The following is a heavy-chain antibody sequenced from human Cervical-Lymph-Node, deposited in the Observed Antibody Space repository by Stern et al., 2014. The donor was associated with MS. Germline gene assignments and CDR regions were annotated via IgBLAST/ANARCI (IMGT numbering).Heavy chain of an antibody. J-gene: IGHJ6*02. CDR2: INPRGGST. D-gene: IGHD3-9*01. V-gene: IGHV1-46*01. CDR3: ARDHNYDILTGYSPSYYYFGMDV. CDR1: GYTLTSFY. Sequence: QVQLVHSGAEVKKPGASVTVSCKASGYTLTSFYMHWVRQPPRQGLEWMGIINPRGGSTSYAQKFQGRVPMTRDTSTSTVYMELSSLRSEDTAVYYCARDHNYDILTGYSPSYYYFGMDVWGQGTTVTVPS.